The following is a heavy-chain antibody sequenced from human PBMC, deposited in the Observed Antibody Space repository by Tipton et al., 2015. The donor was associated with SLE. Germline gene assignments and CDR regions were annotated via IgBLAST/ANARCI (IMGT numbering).Heavy chain of an antibody. CDR3: ARQDLGRAATLTFDI. D-gene: IGHD6-25*01. CDR2: VFDTGYT. CDR1: GGPIRNSSYY. J-gene: IGHJ4*02. Sequence: TLSLTCHVAGGPIRNSSYYWAWIRQTRGKRLEWIGSVFDTGYTAYNPSLEGRVSISVDTSNNEFSLKLSSVTAADTAVYFCARQDLGRAATLTFDIWGLGTLVTVSS. V-gene: IGHV4-39*01.